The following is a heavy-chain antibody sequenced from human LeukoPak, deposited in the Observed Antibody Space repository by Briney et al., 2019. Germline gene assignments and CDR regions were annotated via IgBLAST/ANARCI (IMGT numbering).Heavy chain of an antibody. CDR1: GGSFTTSGYH. D-gene: IGHD3-22*01. CDR2: IYYSGSNFYT. CDR3: ARYSDGSGWAAFDI. J-gene: IGHJ3*02. V-gene: IGHV4-39*01. Sequence: PSETLSLTRTVAGGSFTTSGYHWAWIRQPPGKGLQWVGNIYYSGSNFYTFYNPSLKNRLTISVDTSTTQFFLTLSSVTAADTAVYYCARYSDGSGWAAFDIWGQGTVVTVYS.